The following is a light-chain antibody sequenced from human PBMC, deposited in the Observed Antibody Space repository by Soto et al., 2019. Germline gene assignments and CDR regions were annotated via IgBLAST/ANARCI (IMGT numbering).Light chain of an antibody. CDR1: SSDVGGYKF. V-gene: IGLV2-14*01. CDR3: LSYTSANTRV. CDR2: EVN. Sequence: QSVLTQPASVSASPGQSITISCTGTSSDVGGYKFVSWYQHRPGKAPKLMIYEVNNRPSGVSNRFSGSKSGNTASLTISGLQPEDEADYYCLSYTSANTRVFGGGTKLTVL. J-gene: IGLJ3*02.